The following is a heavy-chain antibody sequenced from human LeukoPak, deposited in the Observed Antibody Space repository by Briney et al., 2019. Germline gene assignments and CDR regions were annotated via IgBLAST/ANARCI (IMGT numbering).Heavy chain of an antibody. Sequence: PSETLSLTCTVSGGSISSSSYYWSWIRQPPGKTLEWIGYIYYSGSTNYNPSLRSRVTISVDSSKNQFSLKLSSVTAADTAVYYCARGSGQWGFDSWGQGTLVTVSS. D-gene: IGHD3-10*01. J-gene: IGHJ4*02. CDR1: GGSISSSSYY. V-gene: IGHV4-61*01. CDR2: IYYSGST. CDR3: ARGSGQWGFDS.